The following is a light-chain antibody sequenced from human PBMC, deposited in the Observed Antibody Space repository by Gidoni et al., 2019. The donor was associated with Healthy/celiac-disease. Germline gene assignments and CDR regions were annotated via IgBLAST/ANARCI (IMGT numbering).Light chain of an antibody. V-gene: IGLV1-44*01. Sequence: QSVLTPPPSASGTPGQRVTISCSGSSSNIGSNTVNWYQQHPGTAPKLLIYSNNQRPSGVPDRFSGSKSGTSASLAISGLQSEDEADYYCAAWDDSLNGYWVFGGGTKLTVL. CDR2: SNN. CDR3: AAWDDSLNGYWV. CDR1: SSNIGSNT. J-gene: IGLJ3*02.